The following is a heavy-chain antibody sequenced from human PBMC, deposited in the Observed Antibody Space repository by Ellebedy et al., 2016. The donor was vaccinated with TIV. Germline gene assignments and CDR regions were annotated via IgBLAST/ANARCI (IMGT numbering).Heavy chain of an antibody. J-gene: IGHJ4*02. CDR2: INHGGST. Sequence: MPSETLSLTCAVSGGSISSSNWWSWVRQPPGKGLEWIGEINHGGSTNYNPSLNSRVSISVDTSKNQFSLKLTSVTAADTAVYYCARVSNLKGADYWGQGTLVTVSS. CDR1: GGSISSSNW. D-gene: IGHD3-16*01. CDR3: ARVSNLKGADY. V-gene: IGHV4-4*02.